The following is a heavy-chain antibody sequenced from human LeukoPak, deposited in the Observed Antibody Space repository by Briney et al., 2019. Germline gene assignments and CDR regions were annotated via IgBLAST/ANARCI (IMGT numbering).Heavy chain of an antibody. CDR2: IYYSGST. D-gene: IGHD3-3*01. Sequence: PSETLSPTCTVSGGSISSYYWSWIRQPPGKGLEWIGYIYYSGSTNYNPSLKSRVTISVDTSKNQFSLKLSSVTAADTAVYYCARVPIFGAFHYYYYMDVWGKGTTVTVSS. J-gene: IGHJ6*03. CDR3: ARVPIFGAFHYYYYMDV. V-gene: IGHV4-59*01. CDR1: GGSISSYY.